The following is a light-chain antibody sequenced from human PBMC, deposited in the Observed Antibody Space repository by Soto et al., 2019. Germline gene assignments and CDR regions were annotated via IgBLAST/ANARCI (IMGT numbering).Light chain of an antibody. CDR1: QGISRY. V-gene: IGKV1-9*01. CDR3: QQLNSYPS. Sequence: DIQLTQSPSFLSASVGDRVTITCRDSQGISRYLAWYQQKPGKAPKLLIYAASTLQSGVPSRFSGSGSGTEVTLTISRLQPEDFATDYCQQLNSYPSFGGVTNVEIK. CDR2: AAS. J-gene: IGKJ4*02.